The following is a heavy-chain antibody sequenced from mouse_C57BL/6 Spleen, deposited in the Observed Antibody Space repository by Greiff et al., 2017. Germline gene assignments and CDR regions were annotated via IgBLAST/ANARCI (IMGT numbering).Heavy chain of an antibody. J-gene: IGHJ3*01. CDR2: IYPGDGDT. V-gene: IGHV1-82*01. CDR1: GYAFSSSW. Sequence: QVQLQQSGPELVKPGASVKISCKASGYAFSSSWMNWVKQRPGKGLEWIGRIYPGDGDTNYNGKFKGKATLTADKSSSTAYMQLSSLTSEDSAVYFCARVDGYDVGLAYWGQGTLVTVSA. D-gene: IGHD2-2*01. CDR3: ARVDGYDVGLAY.